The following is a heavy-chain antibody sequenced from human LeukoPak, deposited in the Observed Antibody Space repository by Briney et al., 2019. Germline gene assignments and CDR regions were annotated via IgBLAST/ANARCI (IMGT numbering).Heavy chain of an antibody. J-gene: IGHJ4*02. V-gene: IGHV3-23*01. CDR1: GFTFRNYG. Sequence: GGSLRLSCAASGFTFRNYGVTWVRQAPGKGLEWVSDISGSGSITYYSDSVKGRFTISRDNSKNTLYLQMNSLRAEDTAIYYCAKASRDIPAAGPSGYYFDYWGQGTLVTVSS. CDR3: AKASRDIPAAGPSGYYFDY. CDR2: ISGSGSIT. D-gene: IGHD6-13*01.